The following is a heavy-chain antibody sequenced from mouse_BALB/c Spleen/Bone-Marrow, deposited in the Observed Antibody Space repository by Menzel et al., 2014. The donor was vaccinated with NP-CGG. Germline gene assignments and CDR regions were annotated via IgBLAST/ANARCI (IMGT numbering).Heavy chain of an antibody. CDR2: INTNGGEI. J-gene: IGHJ3*01. CDR1: GFTLSNYG. Sequence: EVQGVESGGGLVQPGGSLKLSCAASGFTLSNYGMSWVRQTPDKRLEFVATINTNGGEIYYPDSVKGRFTISRDNAKNTLYLQMRSLKSEDTAMYYCARGDDYVSWFAYWGQGTLVTVSA. D-gene: IGHD2-4*01. V-gene: IGHV5-6-3*01. CDR3: ARGDDYVSWFAY.